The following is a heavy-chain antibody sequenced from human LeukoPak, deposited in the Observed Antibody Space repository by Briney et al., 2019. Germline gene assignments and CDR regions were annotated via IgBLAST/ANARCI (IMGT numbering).Heavy chain of an antibody. CDR2: ICYSGNT. D-gene: IGHD2-15*01. CDR1: GGSIISSDYH. J-gene: IGHJ3*02. Sequence: SETLSLTCTVSGGSIISSDYHWGWVRQPPGKGLEWIVTICYSGNTDYNPSLRSRVTISVDTSNNQFSLRLGSVTAADTAVYHCARHCCSGPAKRVFDIWGQGTMVTVSS. V-gene: IGHV4-39*01. CDR3: ARHCCSGPAKRVFDI.